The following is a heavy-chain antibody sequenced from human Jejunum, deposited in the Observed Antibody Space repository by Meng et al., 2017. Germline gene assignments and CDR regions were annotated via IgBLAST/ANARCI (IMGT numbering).Heavy chain of an antibody. V-gene: IGHV3-74*01. J-gene: IGHJ6*02. CDR1: GFTFSNYW. D-gene: IGHD2-15*01. CDR2: SNRDGSTT. Sequence: GESLKISCAASGFTFSNYWMHWVRRAPGKGLVWVSHSNRDGSTTSYADSLRGRFTVSRDNAKDTLYLQMNSLRAEDTAVYFCARAICSGGSCSLADGLDVWGQGTMVTVSS. CDR3: ARAICSGGSCSLADGLDV.